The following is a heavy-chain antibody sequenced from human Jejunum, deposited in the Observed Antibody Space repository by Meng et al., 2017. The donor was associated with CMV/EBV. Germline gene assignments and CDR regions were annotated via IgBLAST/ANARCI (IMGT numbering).Heavy chain of an antibody. V-gene: IGHV3-9*01. Sequence: FYKYATHWVRQVPGKGLEWVSGISWNSGNAGYADSVKGRFTISRDNAKNSLYLEMNSLRPDDTALYYCAKAPSGGWNYFFYFDIWGQGTLVTVSS. CDR3: AKAPSGGWNYFFYFDI. CDR1: FYKYA. CDR2: ISWNSGNA. D-gene: IGHD1-7*01. J-gene: IGHJ4*02.